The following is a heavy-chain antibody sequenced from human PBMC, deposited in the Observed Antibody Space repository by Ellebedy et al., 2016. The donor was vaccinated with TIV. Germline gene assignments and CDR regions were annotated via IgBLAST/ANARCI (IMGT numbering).Heavy chain of an antibody. Sequence: GESLKISCAASGITFSKSAMYWVRQAPGKGLEWVAVISYDGSNKYYADSVKGRFTISRDNSKNTLYLQTNSLRAEDTAMYYCAREGTYYGSGSHYNHFGSWGQGTLVTVSS. V-gene: IGHV3-30-3*01. CDR1: GITFSKSA. J-gene: IGHJ4*02. D-gene: IGHD3-10*01. CDR2: ISYDGSNK. CDR3: AREGTYYGSGSHYNHFGS.